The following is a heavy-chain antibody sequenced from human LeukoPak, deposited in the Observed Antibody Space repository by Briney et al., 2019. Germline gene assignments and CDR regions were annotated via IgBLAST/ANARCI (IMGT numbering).Heavy chain of an antibody. CDR3: AKRSQYDFWSGYFDYYYYYGMDV. CDR1: GFTFSSYA. D-gene: IGHD3-3*01. Sequence: PGGSLRLSCAASGFTFSSYAMSWVRQAPGKGLEWVSAISGSGGSTYYADSVKGRFTISRDNSKNTLYLQMNSLRAEDTAVYYCAKRSQYDFWSGYFDYYYYYGMDVWGQGTTVTVSS. V-gene: IGHV3-23*01. CDR2: ISGSGGST. J-gene: IGHJ6*02.